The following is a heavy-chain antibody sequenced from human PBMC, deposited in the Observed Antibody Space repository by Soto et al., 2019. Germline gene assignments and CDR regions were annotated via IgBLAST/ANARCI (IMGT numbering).Heavy chain of an antibody. D-gene: IGHD3-10*01. CDR1: GSIFITYG. V-gene: IGHV1-69*06. J-gene: IGHJ4*02. CDR2: IIPFLGKT. CDR3: ARATAHRDASGRPLLPENFDA. Sequence: QVQLVQSGAELKMPGSSVTVSCKTSGSIFITYGFSWVRQAPGRGLEWMGGIIPFLGKTNHAQKFQGRVTLTADKATSTVYMELTNLTVEDTAIYYCARATAHRDASGRPLLPENFDAWGQGTLVTVSS.